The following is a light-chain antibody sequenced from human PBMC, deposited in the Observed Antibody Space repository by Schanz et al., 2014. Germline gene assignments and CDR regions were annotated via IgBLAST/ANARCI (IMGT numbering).Light chain of an antibody. Sequence: EIVLTQSPGTLSLSPGERATLSCRVSQSVSSTSLAWYQQKPGQAPRLLIYRASSRATGIPDRFSGSGSGTDFTLTISRLEPEDFAVYYCQQYSSSPPYTFGQGTKLEIK. CDR2: RAS. CDR3: QQYSSSPPYT. J-gene: IGKJ2*01. CDR1: QSVSSTS. V-gene: IGKV3-20*01.